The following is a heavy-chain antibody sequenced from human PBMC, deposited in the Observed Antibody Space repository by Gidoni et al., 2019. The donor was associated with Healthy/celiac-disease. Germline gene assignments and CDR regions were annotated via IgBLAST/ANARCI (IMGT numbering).Heavy chain of an antibody. J-gene: IGHJ6*02. Sequence: QVQLVESGGGVVQPGRSLRLSCAASGFTFSSYGMHCVRQAPGKGLEWGAVISYDGSNKYYADSVKGRFTISRDNSKNTLYLQMNSLRAEDTAVYYCAKQQRNYDILTGYLATDGMDVWGQGTTVTVSS. CDR1: GFTFSSYG. CDR3: AKQQRNYDILTGYLATDGMDV. V-gene: IGHV3-30*18. D-gene: IGHD3-9*01. CDR2: ISYDGSNK.